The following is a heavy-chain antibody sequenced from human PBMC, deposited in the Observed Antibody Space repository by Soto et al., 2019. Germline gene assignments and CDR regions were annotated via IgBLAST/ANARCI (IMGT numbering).Heavy chain of an antibody. CDR2: ISGSGGST. J-gene: IGHJ6*03. V-gene: IGHV3-23*01. CDR1: GFTFSSYA. D-gene: IGHD4-17*01. Sequence: GGSLRLSCAASGFTFSSYAMSWVRQAPGKGLEWVSAISGSGGSTYYADSVKGRFTISRDNSKNTLYLQMNSLRAEDTAVYYCAKDDYGGYYYYYYMDVWGKGTTVTVSS. CDR3: AKDDYGGYYYYYYMDV.